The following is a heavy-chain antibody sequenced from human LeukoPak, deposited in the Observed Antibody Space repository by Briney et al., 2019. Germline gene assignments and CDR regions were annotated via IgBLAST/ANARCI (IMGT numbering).Heavy chain of an antibody. CDR1: GFTFSSYS. J-gene: IGHJ4*02. V-gene: IGHV3-66*01. CDR2: IYSGGST. Sequence: GGSLRLSCAASGFTFSSYSINWVRQAPGKGLEWVSVIYSGGSTYYADSVKGRLTISRDNSKNTLYLQMNSLRAEDTAVYYCASSDYWGQGTLVTVSS. CDR3: ASSDY.